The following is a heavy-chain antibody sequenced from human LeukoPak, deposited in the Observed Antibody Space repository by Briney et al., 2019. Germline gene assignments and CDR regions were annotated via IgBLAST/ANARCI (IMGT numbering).Heavy chain of an antibody. V-gene: IGHV4-39*07. D-gene: IGHD3-22*01. Sequence: SETLSLTCTVSGGSISSSSYYWGWIRQPPGKGLEWIGSIYYSGSTYYNPSLKSRVTISVDTSKNQFSLKLSSVTAADTAVYYCAGASYDSSGVHWGQGTLVTVSS. CDR1: GGSISSSSYY. CDR2: IYYSGST. CDR3: AGASYDSSGVH. J-gene: IGHJ4*02.